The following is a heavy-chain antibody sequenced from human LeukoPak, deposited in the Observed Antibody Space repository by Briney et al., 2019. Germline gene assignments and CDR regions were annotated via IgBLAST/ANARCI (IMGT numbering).Heavy chain of an antibody. CDR1: GFTFSNYG. V-gene: IGHV3-23*01. CDR3: AGARSDYFYGMDV. Sequence: GGSLRLSCAASGFTFSNYGMRWVRQAPGKGLEWVSAISGSGGSTYYADSVKGRFTISRDISKDTLYLQMNSLRAEDTAVYYCAGARSDYFYGMDVWGQGTTVTVSS. D-gene: IGHD1-26*01. J-gene: IGHJ6*02. CDR2: ISGSGGST.